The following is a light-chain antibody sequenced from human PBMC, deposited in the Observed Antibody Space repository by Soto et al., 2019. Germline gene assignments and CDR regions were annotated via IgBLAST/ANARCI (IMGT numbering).Light chain of an antibody. CDR1: SGPVTSGYH. CDR3: LLYNGGVKI. V-gene: IGLV7-43*01. CDR2: STN. J-gene: IGLJ2*01. Sequence: QAVVTQEPSLTVSPGGTVTLTCASSSGPVTSGYHPNWFQQKIGQAPKSLIYSTNNRHPWTPDRFSGSLLGGKAALTVSGVQSEDEADYYCLLYNGGVKIFGGGTQLTVL.